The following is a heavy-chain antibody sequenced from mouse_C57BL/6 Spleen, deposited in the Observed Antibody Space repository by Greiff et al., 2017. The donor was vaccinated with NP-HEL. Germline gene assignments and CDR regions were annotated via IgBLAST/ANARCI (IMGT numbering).Heavy chain of an antibody. J-gene: IGHJ2*01. CDR3: AREAYDYDGYYCDY. Sequence: EVQLQESGPELVKPGASVKIPCKASGYTFTDYNMDWVKQSHGKSLEWIGDINPNNGGTIYNQKFKGKATLTVEKASSTAYMELRSLTSEDTAVYYCAREAYDYDGYYCDYWGQGTTLTVSS. V-gene: IGHV1-18*01. D-gene: IGHD2-4*01. CDR1: GYTFTDYN. CDR2: INPNNGGT.